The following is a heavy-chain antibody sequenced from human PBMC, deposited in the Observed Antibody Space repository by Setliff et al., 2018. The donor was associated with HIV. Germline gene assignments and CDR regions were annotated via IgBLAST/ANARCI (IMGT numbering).Heavy chain of an antibody. CDR3: ARDRHYSGLGSYGP. J-gene: IGHJ5*02. CDR1: GGSFGDYH. CDR2: IFRSGTT. V-gene: IGHV4-4*07. Sequence: KASVTLSLTCTLSGGSFGDYHWSWIRQPAGRGLEWIGRIFRSGTTDYKFSLKSRVTISIDTSRNQFSLRLTSVTAEDTAVYYCARDRHYSGLGSYGPWGPGTLVTVSS. D-gene: IGHD3-10*01.